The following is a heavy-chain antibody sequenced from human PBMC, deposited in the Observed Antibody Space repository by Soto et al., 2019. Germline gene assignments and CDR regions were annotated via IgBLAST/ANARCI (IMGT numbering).Heavy chain of an antibody. D-gene: IGHD2-21*02. CDR3: ARGGVVVTRLWGGLSWFDP. Sequence: SETLSLTCTVSGGSISSGDYYWSWIRQPPGKGLEWIGYIYYSGSTYYNPSLKSRVTISVDTSKNQFSLKLSSATAADTAVYYWARGGVVVTRLWGGLSWFDPWGQGTLVTVSS. CDR2: IYYSGST. CDR1: GGSISSGDYY. V-gene: IGHV4-30-4*01. J-gene: IGHJ5*02.